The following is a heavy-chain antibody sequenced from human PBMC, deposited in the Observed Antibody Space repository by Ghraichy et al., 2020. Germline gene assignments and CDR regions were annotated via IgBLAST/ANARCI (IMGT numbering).Heavy chain of an antibody. D-gene: IGHD3-22*01. V-gene: IGHV1-69*04. CDR1: GGTFSSYA. CDR2: IIPILGIA. Sequence: SVKVSCKASGGTFSSYAISWVRQAPGQGLEWMGRIIPILGIANYAQKFQGRVTITADKSTSTAYMELSSLRSEDTAVYYCARFYYDSSGYYSPTHDWYFVRWCRGTLVTVSS. CDR3: ARFYYDSSGYYSPTHDWYFVR. J-gene: IGHJ2*01.